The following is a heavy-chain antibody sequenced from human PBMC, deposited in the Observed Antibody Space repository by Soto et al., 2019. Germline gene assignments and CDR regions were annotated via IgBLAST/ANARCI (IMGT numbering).Heavy chain of an antibody. V-gene: IGHV4-39*01. CDR1: GGSLGSSSYY. D-gene: IGHD6-13*01. CDR3: ASIAAPGTTHFDF. J-gene: IGHJ4*02. Sequence: SETLSLTCTVSGGSLGSSSYYWGWIRQSPGKGLEWIGNIYYSGNTFYNPSLKSRVTISVDTSKNQFYLHLSSMTAADTAIFYCASIAAPGTTHFDFWGQGTLVTVSS. CDR2: IYYSGNT.